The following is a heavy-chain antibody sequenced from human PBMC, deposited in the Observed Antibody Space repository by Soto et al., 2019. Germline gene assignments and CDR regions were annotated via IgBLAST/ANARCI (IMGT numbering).Heavy chain of an antibody. Sequence: PGGSLRLSCAASGFTFSSYAIHWVRQAPGKGLEWVAVISYDGSNKYYADSVKGRFTISRDNSKNTLYLQMNSLRAEDTAVYYCARDIEPTYYDYVWGSYHTTPLDYWGQGTPVTVSS. D-gene: IGHD3-16*02. V-gene: IGHV3-30-3*01. CDR2: ISYDGSNK. CDR1: GFTFSSYA. CDR3: ARDIEPTYYDYVWGSYHTTPLDY. J-gene: IGHJ4*02.